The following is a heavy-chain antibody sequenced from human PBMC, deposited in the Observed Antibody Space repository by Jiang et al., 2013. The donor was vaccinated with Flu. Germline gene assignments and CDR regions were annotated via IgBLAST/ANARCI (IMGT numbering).Heavy chain of an antibody. V-gene: IGHV4-39*01. J-gene: IGHJ5*02. CDR1: GGSISSSSIYH. D-gene: IGHD3-16*01. Sequence: GLVKPSETLSLTCTVSGGSISSSSIYHWGWIRQPPGKGLEWIGSMYYSGSSGSSYYNPSLKSRVTISVDTSKNQFSLKLRSVTAADTAVYFCASVWARTKRKRGWFDPWGQGTLVIVSS. CDR2: MYYSGSS. CDR3: ASVWARTKRKRGWFDP.